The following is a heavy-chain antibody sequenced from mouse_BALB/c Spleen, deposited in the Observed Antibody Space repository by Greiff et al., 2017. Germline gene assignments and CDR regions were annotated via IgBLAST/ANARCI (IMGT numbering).Heavy chain of an antibody. CDR2: ISSGSSTI. Sequence: EVQVVESGGGLVQPGGSRKLSCAASGFTFSSFGMHWVRQAPEKGLEWVAYISSGSSTIYYADTVKGRFTISRDNPKNTLFLQMTSLRSEDTAMYYCARNSLGYFDYWGQGTTLTVSS. CDR3: ARNSLGYFDY. J-gene: IGHJ2*01. D-gene: IGHD4-1*01. V-gene: IGHV5-17*02. CDR1: GFTFSSFG.